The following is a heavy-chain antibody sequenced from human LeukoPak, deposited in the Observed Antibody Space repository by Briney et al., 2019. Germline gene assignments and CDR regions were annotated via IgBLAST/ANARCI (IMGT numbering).Heavy chain of an antibody. CDR3: ARDVLHSAWTAFGY. CDR2: ISGITT. CDR1: GFTFSSHA. V-gene: IGHV3-23*01. Sequence: ESGGSLRLSCAASGFTFSSHAMSWVRQAPGKGLEWVSGISGITTYYADSVKGRFTISRDNSKNTLYLQMNSLRVEDTAVYYCARDVLHSAWTAFGYWGQGTLVTVSS. D-gene: IGHD6-19*01. J-gene: IGHJ4*02.